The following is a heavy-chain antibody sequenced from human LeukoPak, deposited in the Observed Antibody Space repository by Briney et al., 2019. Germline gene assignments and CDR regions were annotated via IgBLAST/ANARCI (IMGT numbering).Heavy chain of an antibody. CDR3: ATRSSPTSSWYVYLFWDY. CDR1: GFTFSSYW. J-gene: IGHJ4*02. CDR2: INQDGSEK. V-gene: IGHV3-7*01. D-gene: IGHD6-13*01. Sequence: QSGGSLRLSCAASGFTFSSYWMHWVRQAPGKGLEWVANINQDGSEKNYVDSVKGRFTISRDNAKNSLYLQMNSLRAEDTAVYYCATRSSPTSSWYVYLFWDYWGQGALVTVSS.